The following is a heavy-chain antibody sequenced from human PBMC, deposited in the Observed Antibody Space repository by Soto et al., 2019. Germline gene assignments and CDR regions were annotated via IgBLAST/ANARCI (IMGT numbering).Heavy chain of an antibody. CDR2: IYPGDSDT. D-gene: IGHD6-6*01. Sequence: EVQLVQSGAELKKPGESLKISCKASGYIFTNYWIGWVRQMPGKGLEWMGIIYPGDSDTRYSPSFQGQVTISADKSISTAYLQWSSLKASDTAMYYCAKFRVAARQDAFAIWDQGTMVSVSS. CDR3: AKFRVAARQDAFAI. V-gene: IGHV5-51*01. J-gene: IGHJ3*02. CDR1: GYIFTNYW.